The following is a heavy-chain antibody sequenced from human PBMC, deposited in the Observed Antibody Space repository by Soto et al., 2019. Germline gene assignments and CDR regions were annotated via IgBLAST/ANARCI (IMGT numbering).Heavy chain of an antibody. V-gene: IGHV4-34*01. Sequence: TSETLSLTCAVYGGSFSGYYWSWIRQPPGKGLEWIGEINHSGSTNYNPSLKSRVTISVDTSKNQFSLKLSSVTAADTAVYYCARGFGEFPADYWGQGTLVTVS. J-gene: IGHJ4*02. CDR3: ARGFGEFPADY. D-gene: IGHD3-10*01. CDR1: GGSFSGYY. CDR2: INHSGST.